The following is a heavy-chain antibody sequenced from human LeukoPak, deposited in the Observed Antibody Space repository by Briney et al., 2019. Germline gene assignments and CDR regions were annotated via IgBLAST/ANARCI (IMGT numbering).Heavy chain of an antibody. CDR1: GFTFSSYS. J-gene: IGHJ4*02. CDR3: ARDGDYTNTYFDY. V-gene: IGHV3-21*01. Sequence: PGGSLRLSCAASGFTFSSYSMHWVRQAPGKGLEWVSSISTSSLFIYYADSVKGRFTISRDNAKNSLYLQTNSLRAKDTAVYYCARDGDYTNTYFDYWGQGTLVTVSS. CDR2: ISTSSLFI. D-gene: IGHD4-11*01.